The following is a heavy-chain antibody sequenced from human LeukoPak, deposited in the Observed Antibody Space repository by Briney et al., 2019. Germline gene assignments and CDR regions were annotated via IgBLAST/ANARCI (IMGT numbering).Heavy chain of an antibody. D-gene: IGHD2-15*01. V-gene: IGHV4-59*01. J-gene: IGHJ4*02. CDR3: ARGRVYWDY. CDR2: IYYSGST. CDR1: GDFMSSYY. Sequence: SETLSLTCTVSGDFMSSYYWRWLRQSPGKGLECIGNIYYSGSTNYNPSLKSRVTISIDTSKNQFSLKLSSVTAADTAVYYCARGRVYWDYWGQGTLVTVSS.